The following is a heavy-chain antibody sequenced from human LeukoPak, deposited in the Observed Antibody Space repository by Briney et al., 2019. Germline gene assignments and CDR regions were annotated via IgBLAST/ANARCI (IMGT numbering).Heavy chain of an antibody. Sequence: VGSLRLSCAPSGFTFNSYPMTWVRQAPGKGLEWVSTILSGGDTYYADSVKGRFTISRDNSRDTLYLQMNSLRAEDTAVYYCARGGGAYTPFDCWGLGTLVTVSS. D-gene: IGHD3-16*01. CDR2: ILSGGDT. CDR3: ARGGGAYTPFDC. V-gene: IGHV3-23*01. J-gene: IGHJ4*02. CDR1: GFTFNSYP.